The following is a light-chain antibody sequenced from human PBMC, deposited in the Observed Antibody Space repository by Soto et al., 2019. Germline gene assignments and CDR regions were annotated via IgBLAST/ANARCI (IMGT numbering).Light chain of an antibody. Sequence: QSALTQPASVSGSPGQSITISCTGTSSDVGGYDYVSWYQQYPGKAPKLMIFDVSNRPSGVSNRFPGSKSGNTASLTISGLQAEDEADYYCSSYTTPSSYVFGTGTKVTVL. CDR1: SSDVGGYDY. CDR2: DVS. V-gene: IGLV2-14*03. J-gene: IGLJ1*01. CDR3: SSYTTPSSYV.